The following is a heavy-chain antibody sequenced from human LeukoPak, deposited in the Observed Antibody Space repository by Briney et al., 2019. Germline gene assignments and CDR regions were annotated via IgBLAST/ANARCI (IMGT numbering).Heavy chain of an antibody. Sequence: PSETLSLTCTVSGVSISSGGYYWSWIRQHPGKGLEWIGYIYYSGSTYYNPSLKSRVTISVDTSKNQFSLKLSSVTAADTAVYYCARGRVGGIAARRFWFDPWGQGTLVTVSS. CDR3: ARGRVGGIAARRFWFDP. V-gene: IGHV4-31*03. D-gene: IGHD6-6*01. CDR1: GVSISSGGYY. J-gene: IGHJ5*02. CDR2: IYYSGST.